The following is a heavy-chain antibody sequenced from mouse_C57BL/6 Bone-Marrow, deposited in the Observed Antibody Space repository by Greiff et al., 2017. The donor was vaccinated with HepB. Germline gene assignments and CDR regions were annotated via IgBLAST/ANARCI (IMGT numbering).Heavy chain of an antibody. J-gene: IGHJ4*01. CDR3: ASGSSYEGSAMDY. Sequence: QVQLQQSGPELVKPGASVKISCKASGYAFSSSWMNWVKQRPGKGLEWIGQIYPGDGDTNYNGKFKGKATLTADKSSSTAYMQLSSLTSEDSAVYFCASGSSYEGSAMDYWGQGTSVTVSS. CDR1: GYAFSSSW. D-gene: IGHD1-1*01. V-gene: IGHV1-82*01. CDR2: IYPGDGDT.